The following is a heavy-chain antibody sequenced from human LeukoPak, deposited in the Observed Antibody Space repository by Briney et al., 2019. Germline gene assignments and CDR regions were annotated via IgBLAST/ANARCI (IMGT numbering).Heavy chain of an antibody. CDR2: IYTGGIT. V-gene: IGHV4-4*09. J-gene: IGHJ4*02. Sequence: SETLSLTCNVSGDSISSEYWSWIRQPPGKSLEWVGYIYTGGITNYNPSLKSRVTISVDTSKNQFSLRLTSVTAADTAMYYCARGPPFDYWGQGTLVPVSS. CDR3: ARGPPFDY. CDR1: GDSISSEY.